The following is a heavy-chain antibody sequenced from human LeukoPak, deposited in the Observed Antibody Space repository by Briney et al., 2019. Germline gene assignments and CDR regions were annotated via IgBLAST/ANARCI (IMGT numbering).Heavy chain of an antibody. CDR3: AKGSRHTIFGVIIPFDY. CDR1: GFTFSSYA. CDR2: ISYDGSHK. Sequence: AGRSLRLSCAASGFTFSSYAIHWVRQAPGKGLEWVAVISYDGSHKFYADSVKGRFTISRDNSKNTLYLQMNSLRAEDTAVYYCAKGSRHTIFGVIIPFDYWGQGTLVTVSS. V-gene: IGHV3-30-3*01. D-gene: IGHD3-3*01. J-gene: IGHJ4*02.